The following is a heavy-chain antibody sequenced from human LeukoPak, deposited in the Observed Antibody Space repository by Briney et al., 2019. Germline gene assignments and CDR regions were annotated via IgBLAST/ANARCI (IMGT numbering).Heavy chain of an antibody. CDR2: INPNNDDR. D-gene: IGHD4-17*01. CDR1: GYTFTNYH. CDR3: ARTTSLTASGYDY. J-gene: IGHJ4*02. V-gene: IGHV1-8*03. Sequence: ASVKVSCKASGYTFTNYHINWVRQATGQGLEWMGWINPNNDDRGYAQKFQGRVTITRDTSISTAYMELRSLRSEDTAIYFCARTTSLTASGYDYWGQGTLVTVSS.